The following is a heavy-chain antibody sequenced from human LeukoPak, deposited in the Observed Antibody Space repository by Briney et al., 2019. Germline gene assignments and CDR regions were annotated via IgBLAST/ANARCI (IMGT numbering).Heavy chain of an antibody. CDR1: GFTFSSYW. D-gene: IGHD6-19*01. Sequence: GGSLRLSCAASGFTFSSYWMSWVRQAPGKGLEWVANIKQDGSKKYYVDSVKGRFTISRDNAKNSLYLQMNSLRAEDTAVYYCARDLREVAGTWYYYYYYYMDVWGKGTTVTISS. J-gene: IGHJ6*03. V-gene: IGHV3-7*01. CDR3: ARDLREVAGTWYYYYYYYMDV. CDR2: IKQDGSKK.